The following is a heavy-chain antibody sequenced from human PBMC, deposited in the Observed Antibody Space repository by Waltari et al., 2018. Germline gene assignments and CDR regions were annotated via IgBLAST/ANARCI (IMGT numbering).Heavy chain of an antibody. J-gene: IGHJ4*02. CDR3: ARGRNFGDLWSQISRGGRFDS. D-gene: IGHD3-3*01. V-gene: IGHV4-39*07. Sequence: QLQLQESGPGLVKPSETLSLTCTVSGDSISRNTFFWGWNRQSPGKGLEWVGSIFYSGSTYYNPSPKSRVTVSLDTSKSQFSLKLSSLTAADTAVYYCARGRNFGDLWSQISRGGRFDSWGQGTLVTVSS. CDR2: IFYSGST. CDR1: GDSISRNTFF.